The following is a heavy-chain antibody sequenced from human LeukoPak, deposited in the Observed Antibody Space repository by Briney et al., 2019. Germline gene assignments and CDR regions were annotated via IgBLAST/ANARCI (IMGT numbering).Heavy chain of an antibody. D-gene: IGHD6-19*01. Sequence: GGSLRLSCAASGFTLNNYAMSWVRQAPGKGLEWVSSISSSSSYIYYADSVKGRFTISRDNAKNSLYLQMNSLRAEDTAVYYCARSEQWLDYYYMDVWGKGTTVTISS. J-gene: IGHJ6*03. CDR3: ARSEQWLDYYYMDV. V-gene: IGHV3-21*01. CDR1: GFTLNNYA. CDR2: ISSSSSYI.